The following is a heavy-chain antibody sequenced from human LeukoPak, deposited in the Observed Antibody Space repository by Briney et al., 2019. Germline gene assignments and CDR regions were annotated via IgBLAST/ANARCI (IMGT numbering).Heavy chain of an antibody. V-gene: IGHV4-39*07. D-gene: IGHD3-22*01. Sequence: PSETLSLTCTVSGDSIISDDYYWAWIRQPPGKGLEWIGSVYYRGTPYYSASLKSRVTISIDTSKSQFFLKVNSVTAADTAVYYCATLGFSSGYYYYFDHWGQGTLVTVSS. CDR3: ATLGFSSGYYYYFDH. CDR1: GDSIISDDYY. J-gene: IGHJ4*02. CDR2: VYYRGTP.